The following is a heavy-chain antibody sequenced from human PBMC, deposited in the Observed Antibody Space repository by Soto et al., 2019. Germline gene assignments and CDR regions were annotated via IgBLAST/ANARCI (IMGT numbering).Heavy chain of an antibody. CDR3: ARAVVAGRFDP. D-gene: IGHD2-15*01. Sequence: PSETLSLTCSVSGGSINNYEYYWTWIRQPPGEGLEWIGHIYYTGSTSYNPSLKSRVTISLDTSKNQFSLKVNSVSAADTAVYYCARAVVAGRFDPWGQGTLVTVSS. V-gene: IGHV4-30-4*01. CDR1: GGSINNYEYY. CDR2: IYYTGST. J-gene: IGHJ5*02.